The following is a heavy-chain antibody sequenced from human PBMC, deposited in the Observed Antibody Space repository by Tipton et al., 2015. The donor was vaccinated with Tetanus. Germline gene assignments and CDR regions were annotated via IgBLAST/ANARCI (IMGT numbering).Heavy chain of an antibody. CDR1: GGSISSSSYY. Sequence: TLSLTCTVSGGSISSSSYYWGWIRQPPGKGLEWIGSIYYSGSTYYNPSLKSRVTISVDTSKNQFSLKLSSVTAADTAVYYCARAFSGGSGSPVFDYWGQGTLVTVSS. CDR2: IYYSGST. D-gene: IGHD3-10*01. J-gene: IGHJ4*02. CDR3: ARAFSGGSGSPVFDY. V-gene: IGHV4-39*01.